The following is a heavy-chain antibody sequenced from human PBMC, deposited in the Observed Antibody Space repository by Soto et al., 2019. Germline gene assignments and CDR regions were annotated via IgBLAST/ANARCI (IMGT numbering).Heavy chain of an antibody. CDR3: ARGQGAAAGHSNFDY. CDR2: IYDSGNT. V-gene: IGHV4-30-2*01. Sequence: SETLSLTCAVSGGSISGTTYSWSWIRQPPGKGLERIGYIYDSGNTYYNPSLKSQFSISVDRSKNQFSLKLSSVTAADTVVYYCARGQGAAAGHSNFDYWGQGALVTVSS. D-gene: IGHD6-13*01. CDR1: GGSISGTTYS. J-gene: IGHJ4*02.